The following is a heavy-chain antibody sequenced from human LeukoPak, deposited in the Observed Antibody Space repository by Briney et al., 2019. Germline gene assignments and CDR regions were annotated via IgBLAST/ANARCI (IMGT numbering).Heavy chain of an antibody. D-gene: IGHD3-22*01. Sequence: SETLSLTCTVSGGSISNSYWSWIRQPPGKGLEWLGYIYYRGNTKYDPSLKSRVTISVDTSKNQFSLKLSSVTAADTAVYYCARGPYYDSRGNYRASDSWGQGTLVTVSS. J-gene: IGHJ4*02. CDR2: IYYRGNT. CDR1: GGSISNSY. V-gene: IGHV4-59*01. CDR3: ARGPYYDSRGNYRASDS.